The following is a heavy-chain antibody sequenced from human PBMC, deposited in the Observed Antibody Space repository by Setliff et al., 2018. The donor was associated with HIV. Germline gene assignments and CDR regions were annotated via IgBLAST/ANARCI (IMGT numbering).Heavy chain of an antibody. CDR3: ARDLGNPPPRSGGMDV. V-gene: IGHV1-2*02. CDR2: INPNSGGT. J-gene: IGHJ6*02. CDR1: GYTFTGYY. D-gene: IGHD1-1*01. Sequence: GASVQVSCKASGYTFTGYYMHWVRQAPGQGLEWMGWINPNSGGTNYAQKFQGRVTMTRDTSISTAYMELSRLRSDDTAVYYCARDLGNPPPRSGGMDVWGQGTTVTVSS.